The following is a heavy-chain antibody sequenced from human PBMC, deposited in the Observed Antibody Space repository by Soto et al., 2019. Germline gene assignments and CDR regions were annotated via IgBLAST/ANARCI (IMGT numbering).Heavy chain of an antibody. D-gene: IGHD4-4*01. CDR1: GYTFTSYD. V-gene: IGHV1-8*01. Sequence: QVQLVQSGAEVKKPGASVKVSCKASGYTFTSYDINWVRQATGQGLEWMGWMNHNSGNTGYAQKFQGRVTMTRNTSISTAYMELSSLRSEDTAVYYCARVAPPTVKEYYGMDVWGQGTTVTVSS. J-gene: IGHJ6*02. CDR3: ARVAPPTVKEYYGMDV. CDR2: MNHNSGNT.